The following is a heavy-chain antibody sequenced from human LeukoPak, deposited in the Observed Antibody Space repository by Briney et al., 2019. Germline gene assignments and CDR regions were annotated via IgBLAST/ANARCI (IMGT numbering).Heavy chain of an antibody. CDR3: ARERSEYCSSTSCYNLDY. V-gene: IGHV1-69*13. CDR1: GGTFSSYA. Sequence: SVKVSCKASGGTFSSYAISWVRQAPGQGLEWMGGIIPIFGTANYAQKFQGRVTITADESTSTAYMELSNLRSEDTAVYYCARERSEYCSSTSCYNLDYWGQGTLVTVSS. J-gene: IGHJ4*02. D-gene: IGHD2-2*02. CDR2: IIPIFGTA.